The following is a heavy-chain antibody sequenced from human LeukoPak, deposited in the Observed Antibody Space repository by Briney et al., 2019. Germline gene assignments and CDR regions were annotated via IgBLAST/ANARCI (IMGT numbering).Heavy chain of an antibody. CDR2: IIPIFGTA. CDR3: ARDKKAGRVGYFDY. CDR1: GYTFTGYD. Sequence: SVKVSCKASGYTFTGYDINWVRQAPGQGLEWMGGIIPIFGTANYAQKFQGRVTITADESTSTAYMELSSLRSEDTAVYYCARDKKAGRVGYFDYWGQGTLVTVSS. J-gene: IGHJ4*02. D-gene: IGHD1-26*01. V-gene: IGHV1-69*13.